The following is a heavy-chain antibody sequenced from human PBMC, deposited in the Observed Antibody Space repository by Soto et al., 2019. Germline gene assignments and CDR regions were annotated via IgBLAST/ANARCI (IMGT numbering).Heavy chain of an antibody. Sequence: AAVKVSCKASGYTFTDSHIHWVRQAPGQGLEWMGWINPDTGDRNYAQRFQGRLTLTRDTSITTAYMALTRLTSDDTAVSFCARAYDLVCGSWGKGTLGSVSS. D-gene: IGHD2-21*01. CDR2: INPDTGDR. CDR3: ARAYDLVCGS. CDR1: GYTFTDSH. V-gene: IGHV1-2*02. J-gene: IGHJ4*02.